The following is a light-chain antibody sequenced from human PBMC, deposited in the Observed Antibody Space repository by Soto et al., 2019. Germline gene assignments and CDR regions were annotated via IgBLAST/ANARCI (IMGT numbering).Light chain of an antibody. V-gene: IGLV2-14*01. CDR3: SSYTSRSTLYV. CDR1: SSDIGGYNY. CDR2: EVT. J-gene: IGLJ1*01. Sequence: QSALTQPASVSGSPGQSITVSCTGTSSDIGGYNYVSWYQQHPGKAPKLMVYEVTNRPSGVSDRFSGSKSGNTASLTISGLQADDEGYYCCSSYTSRSTLYVFGTVTKLTVL.